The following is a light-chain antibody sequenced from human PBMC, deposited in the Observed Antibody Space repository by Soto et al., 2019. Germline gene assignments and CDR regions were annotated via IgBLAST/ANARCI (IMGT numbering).Light chain of an antibody. CDR2: GAA. V-gene: IGKV3-20*01. Sequence: IVLTQSPGTLSLSPRERATLSCRASQSVSNNYLAWYQQKPGQAPRLLIYGAANRATGILDRFIGSGSATDFTLTIIRLEPEDFAVYYCHQYGSSPTTLGQGTKVDIK. CDR3: HQYGSSPTT. CDR1: QSVSNNY. J-gene: IGKJ1*01.